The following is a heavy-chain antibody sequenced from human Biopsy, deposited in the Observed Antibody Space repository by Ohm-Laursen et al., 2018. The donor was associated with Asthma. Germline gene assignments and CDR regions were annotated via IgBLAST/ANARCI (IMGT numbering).Heavy chain of an antibody. Sequence: VASVKVSCKTSGYTFNSAGITWVRQAPGQGLEWMGWISVYNGNTKVAQNLQDRVIMITDTSTSTAYMELRSLRSDDTAVYFCARAVDYSHYYGIDVWGQGTTVTVS. CDR2: ISVYNGNT. CDR1: GYTFNSAG. V-gene: IGHV1-18*01. J-gene: IGHJ6*02. CDR3: ARAVDYSHYYGIDV. D-gene: IGHD3-10*01.